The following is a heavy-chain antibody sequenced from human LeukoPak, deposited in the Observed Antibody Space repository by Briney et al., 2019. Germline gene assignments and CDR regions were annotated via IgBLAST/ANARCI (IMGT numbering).Heavy chain of an antibody. V-gene: IGHV4-4*09. J-gene: IGHJ4*02. CDR1: GGSISSYY. Sequence: SETLSLTCTVSGGSISSYYWSWIRQPPGKGLEWIGYIYTSGSTNYNPSLKSRVTISVDTSKNQFSLKLSSVTAADTAVYYCATAPPGSGGTCAFDSWGQGTLVTVSS. CDR3: ATAPPGSGGTCAFDS. D-gene: IGHD2-15*01. CDR2: IYTSGST.